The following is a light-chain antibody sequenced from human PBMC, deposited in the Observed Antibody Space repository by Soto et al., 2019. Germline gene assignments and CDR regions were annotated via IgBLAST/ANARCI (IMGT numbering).Light chain of an antibody. CDR2: GAS. V-gene: IGKV3-20*01. J-gene: IGKJ1*01. CDR3: QQYGSSPRT. CDR1: QSVSSNY. Sequence: EIGLTQSPGTLSLSPGERATLSCRASQSVSSNYLAWYQHKPGQAPRLLIHGASSRATGIPDRFSGSGSGTDFTLTISRLEPADFAVYYCQQYGSSPRTFGQGTKVEIK.